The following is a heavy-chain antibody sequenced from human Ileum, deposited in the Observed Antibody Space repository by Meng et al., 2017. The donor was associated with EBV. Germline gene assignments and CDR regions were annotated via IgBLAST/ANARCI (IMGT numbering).Heavy chain of an antibody. Sequence: QVQLAHSGPGPVRPSQTPSLTCTDPGASVTSSGYYWSWLRQSPGKGLEWLGYVNYNGDSTYNPSLKSRVTIFIDTSKKQFYLNLTSATAADTAIYYCARDLRVGGAFDYWGQGTLVTVSS. CDR2: VNYNGDS. CDR3: ARDLRVGGAFDY. D-gene: IGHD1-26*01. J-gene: IGHJ4*02. CDR1: GASVTSSGYY. V-gene: IGHV4-61*08.